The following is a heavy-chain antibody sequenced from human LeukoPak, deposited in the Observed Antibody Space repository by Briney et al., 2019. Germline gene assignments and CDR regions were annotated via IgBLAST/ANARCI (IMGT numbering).Heavy chain of an antibody. J-gene: IGHJ4*02. V-gene: IGHV3-23*01. CDR1: GFTFSSYA. CDR3: AKDRHYGGSSDY. D-gene: IGHD4-23*01. Sequence: GGSPRLSCAASGFTFSSYAMSWVRQAPGKGLEWVSAICGSGGSTYYADSVKGRFTISRDNSKNTLYLQMNSLRAEDTAVYYCAKDRHYGGSSDYWGQGTLVTVSS. CDR2: ICGSGGST.